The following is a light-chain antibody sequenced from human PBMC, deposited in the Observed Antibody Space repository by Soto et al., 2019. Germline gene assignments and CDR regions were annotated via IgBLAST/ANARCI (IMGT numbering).Light chain of an antibody. CDR2: AAS. CDR1: QGISNY. J-gene: IGKJ1*01. V-gene: IGKV1-27*01. Sequence: DIQMTQSPSSLSASVGDRVTITCRASQGISNYLAWYQQKPGKVPKLLIYAASTLQSGVPSRFSGSGSGTDFNLTISSLEPADVDTYYCQKYYSSPLAFGQGTKVEIK. CDR3: QKYYSSPLA.